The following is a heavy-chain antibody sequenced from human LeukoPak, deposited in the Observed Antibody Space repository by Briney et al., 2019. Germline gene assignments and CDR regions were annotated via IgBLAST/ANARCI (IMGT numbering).Heavy chain of an antibody. CDR3: RFNYYGSGSYYRHYYYMDV. J-gene: IGHJ6*03. CDR2: MNPNSGNT. CDR1: GYTFTSYD. V-gene: IGHV1-8*03. D-gene: IGHD3-10*01. Sequence: ASVKVSCKASGYTFTSYDINWVRQATGQGLEWMGWMNPNSGNTGYAQKFQGRVTITRNTSISTAYMELSSLRSEDTAVYYCRFNYYGSGSYYRHYYYMDVWGKGTTVTISS.